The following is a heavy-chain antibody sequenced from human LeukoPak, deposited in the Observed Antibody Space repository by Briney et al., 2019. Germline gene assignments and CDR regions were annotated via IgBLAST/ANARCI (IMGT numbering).Heavy chain of an antibody. CDR2: ISSSGSTV. V-gene: IGHV3-48*03. D-gene: IGHD3-22*01. J-gene: IGHJ3*02. Sequence: GGSLRLSCAASGFTFSSYGMNWVRQAPGKGLEWISYISSSGSTVYYADSVKGRFTISRDNAKNSLYLQMNSLRAEDTAVYYCAREVYYDSSGGGIWGQGTLATVSS. CDR3: AREVYYDSSGGGI. CDR1: GFTFSSYG.